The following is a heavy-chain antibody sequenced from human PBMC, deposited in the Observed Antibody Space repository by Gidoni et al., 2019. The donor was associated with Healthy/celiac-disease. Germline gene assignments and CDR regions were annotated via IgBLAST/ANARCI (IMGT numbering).Heavy chain of an antibody. J-gene: IGHJ6*02. V-gene: IGHV3-74*01. CDR2: INSDGSST. D-gene: IGHD6-6*01. CDR1: GFTFISYW. Sequence: EVQLVESGGGLVQPGGSLRLSCAASGFTFISYWMHWVRQAPGKGLVWVSRINSDGSSTSYADSVKGRFTISRDNAKNTLYLQMNSLRAEDTAVYYCARGGIAARPGLDYYGMDVWGQGTTVTVSS. CDR3: ARGGIAARPGLDYYGMDV.